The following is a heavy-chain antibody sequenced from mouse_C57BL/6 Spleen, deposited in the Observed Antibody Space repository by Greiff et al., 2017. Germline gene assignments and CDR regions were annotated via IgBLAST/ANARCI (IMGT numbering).Heavy chain of an antibody. CDR2: ISYDGSN. CDR3: ARRELRGAWFAD. CDR1: GYSITSGYY. V-gene: IGHV3-6*01. Sequence: EVKLQESGPGLVKPSQSLSLTCSVTGYSITSGYYWNWIRQFPGNKLEWMGYISYDGSNNYNPSLKNRISITRDTSKNQFFLKLNSVTTEDTATYYCARRELRGAWFADWGQGTLVTVSA. J-gene: IGHJ3*01. D-gene: IGHD1-1*01.